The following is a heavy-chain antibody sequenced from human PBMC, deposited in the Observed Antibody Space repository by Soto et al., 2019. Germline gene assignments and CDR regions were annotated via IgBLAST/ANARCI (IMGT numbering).Heavy chain of an antibody. V-gene: IGHV1-8*01. CDR1: GYTFTSYD. Sequence: ASVKVSCKASGYTFTSYDINWVRQATGQGLEWMGWMNPNSANTGYAQKFQGRVTMTRNTSISTAYMELSSLRSEDTAVYYCARDPYNNGDYGYGMDVWGQGTTVTVSS. J-gene: IGHJ6*02. CDR3: ARDPYNNGDYGYGMDV. D-gene: IGHD3-10*01. CDR2: MNPNSANT.